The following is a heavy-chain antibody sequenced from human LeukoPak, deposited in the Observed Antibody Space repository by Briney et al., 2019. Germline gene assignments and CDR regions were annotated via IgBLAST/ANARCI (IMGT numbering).Heavy chain of an antibody. Sequence: ASVKVSCKASGYTFTSYYMHWVRQAPGQGLEWMGIINPSGGSTSYAQKFQGRVTMTRDMSTSTVYMELSSLRAEDTALYYCAKGDYDILGVGLIGDYWGQGTLVTVSS. CDR3: AKGDYDILGVGLIGDY. V-gene: IGHV1-46*01. CDR2: INPSGGST. J-gene: IGHJ4*02. D-gene: IGHD3-9*01. CDR1: GYTFTSYY.